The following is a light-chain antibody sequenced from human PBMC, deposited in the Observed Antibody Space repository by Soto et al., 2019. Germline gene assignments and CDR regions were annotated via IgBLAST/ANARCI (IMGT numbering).Light chain of an antibody. Sequence: QSVLTQSPSASASLGASVKLTCTLSSGHTTYAIAWHQQQPEKGPRYLMNLNRDGSHSKGDGIPDRFSGSSSGAGRYLTISSLQSEDEADYYCQTWGTGPLVFGGGTKLTVL. V-gene: IGLV4-69*01. CDR1: SGHTTYA. CDR3: QTWGTGPLV. CDR2: LNRDGSH. J-gene: IGLJ2*01.